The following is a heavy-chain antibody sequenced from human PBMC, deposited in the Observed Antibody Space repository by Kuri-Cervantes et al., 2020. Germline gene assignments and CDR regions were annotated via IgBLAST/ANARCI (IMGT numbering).Heavy chain of an antibody. CDR3: ARVCPAYSSGWYIYYYYGMDV. CDR2: INAGNGNT. Sequence: ASVKVSCKASGYTFTSYAMHWVRQAPGQRLEWMGWINAGNGNTKYSQKFQGRVTITRDTSASTAYMELSSLRSDDTAVYYCARVCPAYSSGWYIYYYYGMDVWGQGTTVTVSS. V-gene: IGHV1-3*01. D-gene: IGHD6-19*01. CDR1: GYTFTSYA. J-gene: IGHJ6*02.